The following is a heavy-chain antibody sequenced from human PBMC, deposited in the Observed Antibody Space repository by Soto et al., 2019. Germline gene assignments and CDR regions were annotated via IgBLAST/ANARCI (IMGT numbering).Heavy chain of an antibody. CDR1: GGSFSGYY. J-gene: IGHJ6*02. D-gene: IGHD3-10*01. CDR3: SRRYSFGSGKYGVDV. CDR2: INHSGST. Sequence: SETLSLTCAVYGGSFSGYYWSWIRQPPGKGLEWIGEINHSGSTNYNPSLKSRVTISVDTSKNQFSLKLSSLTAADTAVYYCSRRYSFGSGKYGVDVWGQGTMVTVSS. V-gene: IGHV4-34*01.